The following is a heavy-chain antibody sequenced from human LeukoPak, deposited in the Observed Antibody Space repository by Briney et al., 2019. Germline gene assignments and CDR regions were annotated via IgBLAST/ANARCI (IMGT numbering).Heavy chain of an antibody. D-gene: IGHD3-3*01. CDR2: IYYSGST. J-gene: IGHJ6*02. V-gene: IGHV4-59*01. CDR1: GGSISSYY. CDR3: ARDLKGSTIFGVVIPLGGYYGMDV. Sequence: SETLSLTCTVSGGSISSYYWSWIRQPPGKGLEWIGYIYYSGSTNYNPSLKSRVTISVDTSKNQFSLKLSSVTAADTAVYYCARDLKGSTIFGVVIPLGGYYGMDVWGQGTTVTVSS.